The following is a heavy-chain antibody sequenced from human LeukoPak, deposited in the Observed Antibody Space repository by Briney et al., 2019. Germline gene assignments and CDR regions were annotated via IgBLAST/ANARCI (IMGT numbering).Heavy chain of an antibody. CDR1: GVSIISSGYY. Sequence: PSGTLSLTCTVSGVSIISSGYYWSWIRQPPGKGLEWIGSIYYNGNTYCNPSLKSRVTISVDTSKNQFSLKLTSVTAADKAVYYCARPRSGQYYFDYWGQGTLVTVSS. J-gene: IGHJ4*02. V-gene: IGHV4-39*01. CDR3: ARPRSGQYYFDY. D-gene: IGHD2-15*01. CDR2: IYYNGNT.